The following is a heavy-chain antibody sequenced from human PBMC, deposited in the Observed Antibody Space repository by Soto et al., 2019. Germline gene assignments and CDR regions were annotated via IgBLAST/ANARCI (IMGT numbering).Heavy chain of an antibody. CDR3: GGGLRYYGMDV. CDR1: GGTFSSYA. V-gene: IGHV1-69*01. D-gene: IGHD5-12*01. Sequence: QVQLVQSGAEVKKPGASVKVSCKASGGTFSSYAISWVRQAPGQGLAWMGGIIPIFGTANYAQKFQGRVTITADESTSTAYMELSSRRSEDTDVYYCGGGLRYYGMDVWGQGTTVTVSS. J-gene: IGHJ6*02. CDR2: IIPIFGTA.